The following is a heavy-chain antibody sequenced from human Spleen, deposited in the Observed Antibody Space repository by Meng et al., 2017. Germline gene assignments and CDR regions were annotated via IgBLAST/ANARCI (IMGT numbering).Heavy chain of an antibody. CDR2: IYYSGST. J-gene: IGHJ4*02. D-gene: IGHD3-3*01. CDR3: ARSEGIFFDY. Sequence: RLKLQGSGPGMVKPSGTLSLTCTVSGGSITSTSYYWGWIRQPPGKGLEWIGSIYYSGSTYYNPSLKSRVTMSVDTSKNQFFLRLSSVTAADTAVYYCARSEGIFFDYWGQGTLVTVSS. CDR1: GGSITSTSYY. V-gene: IGHV4-39*06.